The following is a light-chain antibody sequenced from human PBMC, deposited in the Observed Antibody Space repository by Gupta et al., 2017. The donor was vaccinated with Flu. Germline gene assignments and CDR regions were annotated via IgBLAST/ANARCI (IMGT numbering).Light chain of an antibody. CDR1: NIESKR. J-gene: IGLJ1*01. V-gene: IGLV3-21*02. CDR3: QVWDSGSDDFV. Sequence: SYVLTQPPSVSVAPGQTARVTCGGDNIESKRVHWYQQKPGQAPVLVVYDDHDRPSGIPERISGSNSGNTATLTISGVEAGDEADYYCQVWDSGSDDFVFGTETKVTVL. CDR2: DDH.